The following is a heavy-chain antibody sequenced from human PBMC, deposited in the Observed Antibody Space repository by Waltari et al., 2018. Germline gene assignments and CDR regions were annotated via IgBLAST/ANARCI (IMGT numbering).Heavy chain of an antibody. Sequence: EVQLVESGGDLVQPGGSLRLSGATSGFTFSSYSLNWVRQAPGKGPEWLSSISHDGRFIFSADAAQGRFTISRDIARASLYLQMNSLRAEDTGVYYCTRDVGYCRGGACYRWFDPRGQGTLVTVSS. V-gene: IGHV3-48*01. CDR2: ISHDGRFI. J-gene: IGHJ5*02. D-gene: IGHD2-15*01. CDR1: GFTFSSYS. CDR3: TRDVGYCRGGACYRWFDP.